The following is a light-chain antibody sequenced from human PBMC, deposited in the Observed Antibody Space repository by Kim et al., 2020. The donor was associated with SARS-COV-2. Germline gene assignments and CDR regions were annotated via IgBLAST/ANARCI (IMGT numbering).Light chain of an antibody. CDR3: QQYGSSPWT. CDR2: GAS. Sequence: EIVLTQSPGTLSLSPGERATLSCRASQSLSSTYLAWYQQKPGQAPRLLIYGASSRATGIPDRFSGSGSETDFTLTISRLEPEDFAVYYCQQYGSSPWTFGQGTKVDIK. V-gene: IGKV3-20*01. J-gene: IGKJ1*01. CDR1: QSLSSTY.